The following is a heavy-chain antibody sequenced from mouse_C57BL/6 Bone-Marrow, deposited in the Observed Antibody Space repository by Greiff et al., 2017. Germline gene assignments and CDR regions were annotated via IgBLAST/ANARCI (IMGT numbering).Heavy chain of an antibody. J-gene: IGHJ1*03. D-gene: IGHD1-1*01. CDR3: ARCYYGSSFLWYFDV. CDR2: INPNNGGT. V-gene: IGHV1-18*01. Sequence: EVKLMESGPELVKPGASVKIPCKASGYTFTDYNMDWVKQSHGKSLEWIGDINPNNGGTIYNQKFKGKATLTVDKSSSTAYMELRSLTSEDTAVYYCARCYYGSSFLWYFDVWGTGTTVTVSS. CDR1: GYTFTDYN.